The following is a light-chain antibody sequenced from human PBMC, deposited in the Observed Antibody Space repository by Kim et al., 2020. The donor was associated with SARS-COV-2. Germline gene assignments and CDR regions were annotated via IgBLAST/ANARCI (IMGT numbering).Light chain of an antibody. Sequence: FAPGDRATPSCRASQSVSSSFLAWYQQHPGQSPRLLVYGTSSRATGIPDRFSGSGSGTDFTLTISRLEPEDFAVYYCQQYGTSPLTFGGGTKVEI. CDR2: GTS. V-gene: IGKV3-20*01. CDR3: QQYGTSPLT. CDR1: QSVSSSF. J-gene: IGKJ4*01.